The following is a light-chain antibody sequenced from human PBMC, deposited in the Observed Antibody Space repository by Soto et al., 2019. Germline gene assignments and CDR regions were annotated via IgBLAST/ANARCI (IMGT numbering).Light chain of an antibody. CDR1: QSVTSNF. Sequence: EIVLTQSPGTLSLSPGERATLSCRASQSVTSNFLAWYRQTPGQAPRLLIYGASRRAAGIPDRFSGSGSGTDFGRTITRLEPEDFAVYYCPHYGMSVYTFGQWTKLE. CDR2: GAS. V-gene: IGKV3-20*01. CDR3: PHYGMSVYT. J-gene: IGKJ2*01.